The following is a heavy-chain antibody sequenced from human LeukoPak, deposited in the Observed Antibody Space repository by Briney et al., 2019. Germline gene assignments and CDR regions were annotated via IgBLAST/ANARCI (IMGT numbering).Heavy chain of an antibody. J-gene: IGHJ4*02. CDR1: GGSISSYY. CDR2: ISYSGRT. D-gene: IGHD7-27*01. CDR3: ARKTGDLYYFDY. Sequence: PSETLSLTCTVSGGSISSYYWSWIRQPPGKGLGWIGYISYSGRTNYNPSLKSRVTISVDTSKNQFSLRLSSVTAADTAVYYCARKTGDLYYFDYWGQGTLVTVSS. V-gene: IGHV4-59*01.